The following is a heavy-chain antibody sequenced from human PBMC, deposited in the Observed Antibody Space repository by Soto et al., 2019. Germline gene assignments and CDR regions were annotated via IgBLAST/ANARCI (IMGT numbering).Heavy chain of an antibody. D-gene: IGHD3-10*01. V-gene: IGHV5-51*02. Sequence: WESLKIPCLGSGYSFNSHWNGWGRQRPGKGLERMGINYPGNYHTSYAPSFQGKVTISPDKSISTVYLQWSSLKASDTAMYYCARRRGSGRYSVYGMDVWGQGTTVTVSS. CDR2: NYPGNYHT. J-gene: IGHJ6*02. CDR3: ARRRGSGRYSVYGMDV. CDR1: GYSFNSHW.